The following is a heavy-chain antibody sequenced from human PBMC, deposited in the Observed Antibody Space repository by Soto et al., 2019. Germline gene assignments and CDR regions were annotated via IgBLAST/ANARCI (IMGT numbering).Heavy chain of an antibody. J-gene: IGHJ5*02. CDR1: GFSLSTSGVG. CDR3: ALRRGYCSGGSCYSIWFDP. Sequence: QITLKESGPTLVKPTQTLTLTCTLSGFSLSTSGVGVGWIRQPPGKALEWLTLIYWEDDKRYSPSLKSRLTITKDTSKNQVVLTMTNMDPVDTATYYCALRRGYCSGGSCYSIWFDPWGQGTLVTVSS. CDR2: IYWEDDK. V-gene: IGHV2-5*02. D-gene: IGHD2-15*01.